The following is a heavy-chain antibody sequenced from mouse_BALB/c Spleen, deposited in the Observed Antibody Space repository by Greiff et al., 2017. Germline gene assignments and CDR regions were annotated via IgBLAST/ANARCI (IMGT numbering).Heavy chain of an antibody. CDR1: GFDFSRYW. J-gene: IGHJ4*01. V-gene: IGHV4-1*02. CDR3: ARPYPYYAMDY. CDR2: INPDSSTI. Sequence: EVQLVESGGGLVKPGGSLKLSCAASGFDFSRYWMSWVRQAPGKGLEWIGEINPDSSTINYTPSLKDKFIISRDNAKNTLYLQMSKVRSEDTALYYCARPYPYYAMDYWGQGTSVTVSS.